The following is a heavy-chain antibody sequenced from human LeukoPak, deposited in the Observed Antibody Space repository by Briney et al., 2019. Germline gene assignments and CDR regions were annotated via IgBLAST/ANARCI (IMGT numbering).Heavy chain of an antibody. D-gene: IGHD5-12*01. CDR3: TTKVIRGNSGDDYDD. V-gene: IGHV3-30*03. CDR2: ISSDGNDK. CDR1: GVTFGSYG. Sequence: GGSRRLSWAASGVTFGSYGMDWVRQAPGKGPEWAALISSDGNDKLYGDSGKGRFTISRDDSKTTLSLHMNSLRAEDTAVYYCTTKVIRGNSGDDYDDWGQGTLVTVSS. J-gene: IGHJ4*02.